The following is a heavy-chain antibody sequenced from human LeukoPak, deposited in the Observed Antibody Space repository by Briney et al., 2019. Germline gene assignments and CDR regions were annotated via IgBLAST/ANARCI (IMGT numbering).Heavy chain of an antibody. CDR3: ARGRGSYFDY. CDR2: IYYSGST. Sequence: SETLSLTCTVSGGSISSYYWSRIRQPPGKGLEWIGYIYYSGSTNYNPSLKSRVTISVDTSKNQFSLKLSSVTAADTAVYYCARGRGSYFDYWGQGTLVTVSS. J-gene: IGHJ4*02. CDR1: GGSISSYY. V-gene: IGHV4-59*12. D-gene: IGHD3-10*01.